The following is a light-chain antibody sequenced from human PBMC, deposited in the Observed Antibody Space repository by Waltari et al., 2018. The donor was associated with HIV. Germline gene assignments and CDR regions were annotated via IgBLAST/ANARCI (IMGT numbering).Light chain of an antibody. CDR3: QSYDSSLSRV. CDR1: SSNIGAGYD. Sequence: QSVLTQPPSVSGAPGQRVTIPCTGSSSNIGAGYDVHWYQQLPGTAPKLLIYGNSNRPSGVPDRFSGSKSGTSASLAITGLQAEDEADYYWQSYDSSLSRVFGGGTKLTVL. V-gene: IGLV1-40*01. J-gene: IGLJ2*01. CDR2: GNS.